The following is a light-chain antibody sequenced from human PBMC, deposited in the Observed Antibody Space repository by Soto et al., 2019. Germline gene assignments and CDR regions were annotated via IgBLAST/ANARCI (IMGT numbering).Light chain of an antibody. CDR1: QSVSSIS. CDR2: GAS. J-gene: IGKJ1*01. CDR3: QQYGSSTWT. V-gene: IGKV3-20*01. Sequence: EIVLTQSPGTLSLSPGERATLSCRASQSVSSISLAWYQQKPGQAPRLLMYGASSRATGIPDRFSGSGSGTDFTLTISRLEPEDSAVDYCQQYGSSTWTLGQGTKVEIK.